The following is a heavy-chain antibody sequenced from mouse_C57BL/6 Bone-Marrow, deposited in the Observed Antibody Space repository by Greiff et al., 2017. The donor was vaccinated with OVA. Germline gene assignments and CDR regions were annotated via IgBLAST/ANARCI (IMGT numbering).Heavy chain of an antibody. V-gene: IGHV7-1*01. CDR1: GFTFSDFY. J-gene: IGHJ1*03. D-gene: IGHD3-3*01. Sequence: EVKLVESGGGLVQSGRSLRLSCATSGFTFSDFYMEWVRQAPGKGLEWIAASRNKANDYTTEYSASVKGRFIVSRDTSQSILYLQMNALRAEDTAIYYCARDEGHVGYFDVWGTGTTVTVSS. CDR3: ARDEGHVGYFDV. CDR2: SRNKANDYTT.